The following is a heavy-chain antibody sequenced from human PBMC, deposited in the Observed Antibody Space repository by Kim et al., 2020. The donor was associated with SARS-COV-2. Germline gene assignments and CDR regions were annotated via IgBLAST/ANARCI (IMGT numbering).Heavy chain of an antibody. J-gene: IGHJ5*02. D-gene: IGHD6-13*01. CDR3: ARALVNSWHHNWFDP. V-gene: IGHV3-74*01. Sequence: DSVKGRLTISRDDAKNTLYLQMLGLRAEDTAVYYCARALVNSWHHNWFDPWGQGTLVTVSS.